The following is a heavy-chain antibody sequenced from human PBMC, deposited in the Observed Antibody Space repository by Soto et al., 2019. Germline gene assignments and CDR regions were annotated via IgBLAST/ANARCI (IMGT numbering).Heavy chain of an antibody. CDR1: GFTFSDYY. J-gene: IGHJ5*02. D-gene: IGHD6-19*01. V-gene: IGHV3-11*05. Sequence: GGSLRLSCAASGFTFSDYYMSWIRQAPGKGLEWVSYISSSSSYTNYADSVKGRFTISRDNAKNSLYLQMNSLRAEDTAVYYCAKDDSSGWYDSLGPIDPWSQGTLVTVSS. CDR2: ISSSSSYT. CDR3: AKDDSSGWYDSLGPIDP.